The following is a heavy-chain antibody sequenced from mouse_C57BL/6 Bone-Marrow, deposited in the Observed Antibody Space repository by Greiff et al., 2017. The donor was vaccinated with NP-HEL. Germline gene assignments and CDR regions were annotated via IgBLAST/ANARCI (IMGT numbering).Heavy chain of an antibody. CDR3: ARRLITTVVATRYFDV. V-gene: IGHV1-72*01. CDR1: GYTFTSYW. Sequence: QVQLQQPGAELVKPGASVKLSCKASGYTFTSYWMHWVKQRPGRGLEWIGRIDPNSGGTKYNEKFKSKATLTVDKPSSTAYMQLSSLTSEDSAVYYCARRLITTVVATRYFDVWGTGTTVTVSS. D-gene: IGHD1-1*01. J-gene: IGHJ1*03. CDR2: IDPNSGGT.